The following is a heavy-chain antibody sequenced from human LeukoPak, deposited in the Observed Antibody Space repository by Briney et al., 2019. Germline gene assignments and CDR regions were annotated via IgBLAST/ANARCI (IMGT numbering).Heavy chain of an antibody. Sequence: SETLSLTCTVSGGSVSSGSYYWSWIRQPPGKGPEWIGYIYYSGSTNYNPSLKSRVTISVDTSKNQFSLKLSSVTAADTAVYYCARDSVYYDILTGYQHIYYFDYWGQGTLVTVSS. D-gene: IGHD3-9*01. J-gene: IGHJ4*02. V-gene: IGHV4-61*01. CDR1: GGSVSSGSYY. CDR2: IYYSGST. CDR3: ARDSVYYDILTGYQHIYYFDY.